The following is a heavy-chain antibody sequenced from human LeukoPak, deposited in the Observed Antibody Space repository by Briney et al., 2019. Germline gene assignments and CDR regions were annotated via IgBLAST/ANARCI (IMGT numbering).Heavy chain of an antibody. CDR1: GYTFTSYG. J-gene: IGHJ4*02. D-gene: IGHD2-2*01. V-gene: IGHV1-8*02. Sequence: ASVKVSCKASGYTFTSYGISWVRQAPGQGLEWMGWMNPNSGNTGYAQKFQGRVTMTRNTSISTAYMELSRLRSDDTAVYYCARGSFVVVPAAKAPIRYDYWGQGTLVTVSS. CDR2: MNPNSGNT. CDR3: ARGSFVVVPAAKAPIRYDY.